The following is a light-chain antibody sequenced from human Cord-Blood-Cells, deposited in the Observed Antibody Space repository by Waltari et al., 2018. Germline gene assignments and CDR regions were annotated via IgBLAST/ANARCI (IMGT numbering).Light chain of an antibody. CDR1: VLAKKY. Sequence: SYELTQPSSVSVSPGQTARITCPGAVLAKKYARWFQQKPGQAPVLVIYKDSERPSGIPERFSGSSSGTTVTLTISGAQVEDEADYYCYSAADNYWVFGGGTKLTVL. CDR3: YSAADNYWV. J-gene: IGLJ3*02. V-gene: IGLV3-27*01. CDR2: KDS.